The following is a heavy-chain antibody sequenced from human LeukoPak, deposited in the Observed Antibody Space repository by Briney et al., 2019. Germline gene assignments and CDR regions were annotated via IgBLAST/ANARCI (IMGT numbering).Heavy chain of an antibody. Sequence: GGSLSLSCAASGFTVSSNYMSWVRQAPGKGLEWVSVIYSGGSTYYADSVKGRFTISRDNSKNTLYLQMNSLRAEDTAVYYCARVGSQATFDYWGQGTLVTVSS. D-gene: IGHD1-26*01. CDR1: GFTVSSNY. V-gene: IGHV3-53*01. J-gene: IGHJ4*02. CDR2: IYSGGST. CDR3: ARVGSQATFDY.